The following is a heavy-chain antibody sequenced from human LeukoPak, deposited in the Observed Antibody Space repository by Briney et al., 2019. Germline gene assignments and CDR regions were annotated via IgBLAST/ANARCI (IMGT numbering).Heavy chain of an antibody. CDR3: AGINDYGDPTGAFDI. CDR2: ISGSGGDT. CDR1: GFTFSIYA. V-gene: IGHV3-23*01. Sequence: GGSLRLSCAASGFTFSIYAMSWVRQAPGKGLEWVSVISGSGGDTYYADSVKGRFTISRDNAKNSLFLQMNSLRAEDTAVYYCAGINDYGDPTGAFDIWGQGTMVTVSS. J-gene: IGHJ3*02. D-gene: IGHD4-17*01.